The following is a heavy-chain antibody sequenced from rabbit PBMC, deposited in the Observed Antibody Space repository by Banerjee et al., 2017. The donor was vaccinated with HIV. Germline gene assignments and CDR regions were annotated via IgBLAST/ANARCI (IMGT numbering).Heavy chain of an antibody. D-gene: IGHD6-1*01. V-gene: IGHV1S40*01. CDR2: INTGSGRT. J-gene: IGHJ2*01. Sequence: QSLEESGGDLVKPGASLTLTCTASGFSFSNNAICWVRQAPGKGLEWIGCINTGSGRTYYASWAKGRFTISKTSSTTVTLQMTSLTAADTATYFCARMDYTYGVTYATDAFDPWGPGTLVTVS. CDR1: GFSFSNNA. CDR3: ARMDYTYGVTYATDAFDP.